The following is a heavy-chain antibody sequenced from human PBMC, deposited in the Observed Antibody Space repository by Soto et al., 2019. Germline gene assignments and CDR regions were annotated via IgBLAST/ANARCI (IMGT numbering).Heavy chain of an antibody. CDR2: INAGNGNT. CDR3: ARGSGSSPPFYS. J-gene: IGHJ4*02. V-gene: IGHV1-3*01. CDR1: GYTCTSYA. D-gene: IGHD6-6*01. Sequence: ASVKVSCKASGYTCTSYAMHWVRQAPGQRLEWMGWINAGNGNTKYSQKFQGRVTITRDTSASTAYMELSSLRSEDTAVYYCARGSGSSPPFYSWAQGTPVTVSS.